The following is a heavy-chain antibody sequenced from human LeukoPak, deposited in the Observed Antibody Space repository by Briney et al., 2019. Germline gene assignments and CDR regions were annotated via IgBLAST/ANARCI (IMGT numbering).Heavy chain of an antibody. D-gene: IGHD3-3*01. J-gene: IGHJ5*02. CDR2: ISSSGSTI. CDR3: ARVRDFWNNGWCDP. CDR1: GFTFIDYY. Sequence: GGSLRLSCAASGFTFIDYYVSWIRQAPGRGLEWVSYISSSGSTIYYADSVKGRFTISMDNAKNSLYLQMNSLRAEDTAVYYCARVRDFWNNGWCDPWGQGTLVTVSS. V-gene: IGHV3-11*01.